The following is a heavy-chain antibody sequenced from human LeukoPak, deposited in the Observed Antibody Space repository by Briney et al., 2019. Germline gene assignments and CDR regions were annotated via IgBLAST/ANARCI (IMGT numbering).Heavy chain of an antibody. J-gene: IGHJ3*02. V-gene: IGHV4-39*07. Sequence: TSSETLSLTCTVSGGSVSSGSYYWGWIRPPPGKGLEWIGCIYYSGSTYYNPSLKSRVTISVDTSKNQFSLKLSSVTAADTAVYYCARGKRDSSGYYYYSAFDIWGQGTMVTVSS. CDR1: GGSVSSGSYY. CDR3: ARGKRDSSGYYYYSAFDI. CDR2: IYYSGST. D-gene: IGHD3-22*01.